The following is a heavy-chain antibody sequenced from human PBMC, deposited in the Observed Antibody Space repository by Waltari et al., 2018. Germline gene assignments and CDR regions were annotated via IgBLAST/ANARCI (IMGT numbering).Heavy chain of an antibody. CDR2: ISYDGSNK. CDR3: ARDRGYIYGYFAY. D-gene: IGHD5-18*01. Sequence: QVQLVESGGGVVQPGRSLRLSCAASGFTSSRYARQCVGQAPGKGLEWVAVISYDGSNKYYADSVKGRFTISRDNSKNTLYLQMNSLRAEDTAVYYCARDRGYIYGYFAYWGQGTLVTVSS. V-gene: IGHV3-30-3*01. CDR1: GFTSSRYA. J-gene: IGHJ4*02.